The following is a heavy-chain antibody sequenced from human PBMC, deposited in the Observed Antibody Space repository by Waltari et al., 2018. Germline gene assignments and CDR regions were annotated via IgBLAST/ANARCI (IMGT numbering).Heavy chain of an antibody. V-gene: IGHV3-21*06. Sequence: FSNYNMNWVRQAPGKGLEWVSSISGSGTYIYYSDSVKGRFTISRDNAKNSLFLQMNSLRAEDTAVYYCAKENLGVIIFHYYFMDVWGKGTTVTISS. CDR2: ISGSGTYI. CDR1: FSNYN. D-gene: IGHD3-3*01. J-gene: IGHJ6*03. CDR3: AKENLGVIIFHYYFMDV.